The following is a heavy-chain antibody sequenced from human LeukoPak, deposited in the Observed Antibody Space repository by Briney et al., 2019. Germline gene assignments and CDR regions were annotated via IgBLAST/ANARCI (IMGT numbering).Heavy chain of an antibody. CDR1: GGSISSGDYY. Sequence: SETLSLTCTVPGGSISSGDYYWSWIRQPPGKGLEWIGYIYYSGSTYYNPSLKSRVTISVDTSKNQFSLKLSSVTAADTAVYYCARDRCSSTSCYVRNYYYYGMDVWGQGTTVTVSS. D-gene: IGHD2-2*01. J-gene: IGHJ6*02. CDR3: ARDRCSSTSCYVRNYYYYGMDV. CDR2: IYYSGST. V-gene: IGHV4-30-4*01.